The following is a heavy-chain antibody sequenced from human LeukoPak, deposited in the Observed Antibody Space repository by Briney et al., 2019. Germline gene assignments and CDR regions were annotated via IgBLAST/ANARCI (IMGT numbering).Heavy chain of an antibody. J-gene: IGHJ4*02. CDR3: ARDNGWYTRVDY. CDR2: IGTAGDT. V-gene: IGHV3-13*01. CDR1: GFTFSSYD. D-gene: IGHD6-19*01. Sequence: PGGSLRLSCAASGFTFSSYDMHWVRQATGKGLEWVSAIGTAGDTYYPGSVKGRFTISRENAKNSLYLQMNSLRAGDTAVYYCARDNGWYTRVDYWGQGTLVTVSS.